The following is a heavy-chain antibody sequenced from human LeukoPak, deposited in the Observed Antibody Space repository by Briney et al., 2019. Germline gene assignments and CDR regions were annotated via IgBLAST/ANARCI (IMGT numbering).Heavy chain of an antibody. CDR2: ISYDGSNK. V-gene: IGHV3-30*18. CDR1: GFTFSSYG. J-gene: IGHJ3*02. CDR3: AKSRYSGSGDAFDI. D-gene: IGHD1-26*01. Sequence: GGSLRLSCAASGFTFSSYGMHRVRQAPGKGLEWVAVISYDGSNKYYADSVKGRFTISRDNSKNTLYLQMNSLRAEDTAVYYCAKSRYSGSGDAFDIWGQGTMVTVSS.